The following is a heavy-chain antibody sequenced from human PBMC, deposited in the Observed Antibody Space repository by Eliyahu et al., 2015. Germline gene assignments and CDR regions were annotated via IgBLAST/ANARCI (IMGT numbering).Heavy chain of an antibody. Sequence: QITLQESGPTLVEPTQTLKLTCTLSGFXLSTTGVAVGWIRQPPGKALEWLALIYWDDDKRYSPSLKSRLTITKDTSKNQVVLTMTNMDPVDTATYYCSHSPVPGRALRWGYWGQGTLVTVSS. CDR2: IYWDDDK. D-gene: IGHD4-23*01. CDR1: GFXLSTTGVA. V-gene: IGHV2-5*02. CDR3: SHSPVPGRALRWGY. J-gene: IGHJ4*02.